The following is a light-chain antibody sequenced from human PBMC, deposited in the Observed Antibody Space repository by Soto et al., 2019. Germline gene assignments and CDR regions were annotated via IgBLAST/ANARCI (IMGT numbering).Light chain of an antibody. CDR1: QDISNY. CDR2: AAS. V-gene: IGKV1-27*01. CDR3: QKYNSAPHT. Sequence: DMQMTQSPSSLSASVGDRVTNTCRTSQDISNYLAWYQQKPGKVPKLLIYAASTLQSGVPSRFSGGGSGTDFSLTISSLQPEDVATYYCQKYNSAPHTFGGGTKVEIQ. J-gene: IGKJ4*01.